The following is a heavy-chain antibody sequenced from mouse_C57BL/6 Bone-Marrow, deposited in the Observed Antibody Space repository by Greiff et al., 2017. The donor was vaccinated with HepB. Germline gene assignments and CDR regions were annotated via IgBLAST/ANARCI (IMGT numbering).Heavy chain of an antibody. CDR2: IDPETGGT. CDR3: TRGDSSDPYYAMDY. J-gene: IGHJ4*01. Sequence: QVQLQQSGAELVRPGASVTLSCKASGYTFTDYEMHWVKQTPVHGLEWIGAIDPETGGTAYNQKFKGKAILTADKSSSTAYMELRSLTSEDSAVYYGTRGDSSDPYYAMDYWGQGTSVTVSS. V-gene: IGHV1-15*01. D-gene: IGHD3-2*02. CDR1: GYTFTDYE.